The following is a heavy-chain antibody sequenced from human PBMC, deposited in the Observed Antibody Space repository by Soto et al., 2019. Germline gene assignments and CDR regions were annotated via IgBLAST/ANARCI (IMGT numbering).Heavy chain of an antibody. CDR1: GGSFSGYY. Sequence: QVQLQQWGAGLLKPSETLSLTCAVYGGSFSGYYWSWIRQPPGKGLEWIGEINHSGSTNYNPSLKSRVTISVDTSKNQFSLKLSSVTAADTAVYYCARVRSFINTIFGVHHEVINWFDPWGQGTLVTVSS. V-gene: IGHV4-34*01. CDR3: ARVRSFINTIFGVHHEVINWFDP. D-gene: IGHD3-3*01. J-gene: IGHJ5*02. CDR2: INHSGST.